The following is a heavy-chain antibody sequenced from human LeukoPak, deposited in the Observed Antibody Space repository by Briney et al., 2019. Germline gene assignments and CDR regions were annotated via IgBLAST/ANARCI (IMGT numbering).Heavy chain of an antibody. V-gene: IGHV3-23*01. D-gene: IGHD1-1*01. J-gene: IGHJ4*02. CDR1: GFTLRSYA. CDR3: AKASWDSNADAVL. Sequence: GGSLRLSCAASGFTLRSYAMSWVREAPARGLEWVSSLRGNGDTFYVGSVKGRFTLSRDDSRNTVYLKLNNLRVADTDVYSCAKASWDSNADAVLWGQGTVVTVSS. CDR2: LRGNGDT.